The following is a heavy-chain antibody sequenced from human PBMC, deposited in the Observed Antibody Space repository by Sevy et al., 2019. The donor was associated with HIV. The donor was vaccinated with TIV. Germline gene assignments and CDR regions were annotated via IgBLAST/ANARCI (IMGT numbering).Heavy chain of an antibody. V-gene: IGHV3-30*02. CDR3: AKDLAGPGRRYFDF. J-gene: IGHJ4*02. Sequence: GGSLRLSCTASGFTFSNFGMHWVRQVPGKGLEWVTFIRYDGSDKYYPASGKGRFTISRDDSKNTLYLQMDRLRPEDTAIYYCAKDLAGPGRRYFDFWGQGALVTVSS. CDR1: GFTFSNFG. CDR2: IRYDGSDK. D-gene: IGHD6-13*01.